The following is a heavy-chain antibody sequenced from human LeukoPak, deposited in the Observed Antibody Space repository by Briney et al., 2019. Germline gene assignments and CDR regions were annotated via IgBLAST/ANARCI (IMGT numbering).Heavy chain of an antibody. J-gene: IGHJ4*02. Sequence: GGSLRLSCAASGLTVNNNYMNWVRRAPGKGLEWVSALYIGGNTYYADSVRGRFTISRDNSKNTLYLQMNNLRAEDTAIYYCMTAAGYNFGQYWGQGTLVTVSS. CDR3: MTAAGYNFGQY. D-gene: IGHD5-18*01. CDR1: GLTVNNNY. V-gene: IGHV3-53*01. CDR2: LYIGGNT.